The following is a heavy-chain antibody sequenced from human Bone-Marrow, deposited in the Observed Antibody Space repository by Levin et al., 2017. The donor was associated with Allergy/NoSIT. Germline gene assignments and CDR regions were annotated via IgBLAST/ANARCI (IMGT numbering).Heavy chain of an antibody. Sequence: GGSLRLSCAASGLSLSNYGMHWVRQAPGKGLEWVATIWYDGSKDYYADSVKGRFITSRDNSKNTLYLQMSSLRVEDTAVYYCVAEPATRTYYYYGMDVWGQGTTVTVSS. V-gene: IGHV3-33*01. CDR2: IWYDGSKD. CDR3: VAEPATRTYYYYGMDV. CDR1: GLSLSNYG. J-gene: IGHJ6*02. D-gene: IGHD2-2*01.